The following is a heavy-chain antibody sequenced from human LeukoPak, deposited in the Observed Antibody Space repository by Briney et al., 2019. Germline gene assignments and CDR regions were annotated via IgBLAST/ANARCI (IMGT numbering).Heavy chain of an antibody. CDR2: INWNGGST. D-gene: IGHD3-3*01. J-gene: IGHJ4*02. CDR3: ARAYDFWSGYRPDY. Sequence: GGSLRLSCAASGFTFDDYGMSWVRQAPGKGLEWVSGINWNGGSTGYADSVKGRFTISRDNAKDSLYLQMNSLRAEDTALYYCARAYDFWSGYRPDYWGQGTLVTVSS. V-gene: IGHV3-20*04. CDR1: GFTFDDYG.